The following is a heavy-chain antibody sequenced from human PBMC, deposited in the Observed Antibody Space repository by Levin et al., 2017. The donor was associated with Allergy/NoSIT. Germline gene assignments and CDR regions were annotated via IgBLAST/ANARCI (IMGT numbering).Heavy chain of an antibody. J-gene: IGHJ4*02. Sequence: GASVKVSCAASGFTFSSYSMNWVRQAPGKGLEWVSYISYSSSTIYYADSVKGRFTISRDNAKNSLYLQMNSLRAEDTAVYYCATEALPAAIKWGQGTLVTVSS. CDR2: ISYSSSTI. CDR1: GFTFSSYS. CDR3: ATEALPAAIK. D-gene: IGHD2-2*01. V-gene: IGHV3-48*01.